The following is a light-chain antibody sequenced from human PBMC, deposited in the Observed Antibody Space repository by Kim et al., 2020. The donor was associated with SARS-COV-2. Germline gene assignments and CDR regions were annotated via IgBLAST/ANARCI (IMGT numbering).Light chain of an antibody. CDR3: VQVLQTWT. V-gene: IGKV2-28*01. CDR2: LGS. CDR1: QSLLHSNGYYY. Sequence: DIVVTQSPLSLPVTPGEPASISCRSSQSLLHSNGYYYLDWYVQKPGHSPQLLIYLGSNRASGVPDRFSGSVSGTDFTLKIRRVEAEDVGVYTCVQVLQTWTFGQGTKVEIK. J-gene: IGKJ1*01.